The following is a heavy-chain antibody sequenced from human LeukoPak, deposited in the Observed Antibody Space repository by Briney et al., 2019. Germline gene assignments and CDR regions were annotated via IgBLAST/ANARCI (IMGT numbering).Heavy chain of an antibody. CDR3: ARSCGSTSCYRY. CDR2: INHSGST. J-gene: IGHJ4*02. D-gene: IGHD2-2*01. V-gene: IGHV4-34*01. CDR1: GGSFSGYY. Sequence: PSETLSLTCAVYGGSFSGYYWSWIRQPPGKGPEWIGEINHSGSTNYNPSLKSRVTISVDMSKNQFSLKLSSVTAADTAVYYCARSCGSTSCYRYWGQGTLVTVSS.